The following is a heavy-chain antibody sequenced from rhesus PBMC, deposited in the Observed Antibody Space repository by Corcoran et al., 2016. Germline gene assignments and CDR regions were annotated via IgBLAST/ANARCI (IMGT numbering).Heavy chain of an antibody. CDR3: ARPNYDSGYYTPYFDY. V-gene: IGHV4-80*01. Sequence: QVQLQESGPGLVKPSETLSLTCAVPGGSFSSYWWSWISQPPGKGREGIGEINGNSGSTNYNPALKSRVTISKDASKNQFSLKLSSVTAADTAVYYCARPNYDSGYYTPYFDYWGQGVLVTVSS. J-gene: IGHJ4*01. D-gene: IGHD3-28*01. CDR1: GGSFSSYW. CDR2: INGNSGST.